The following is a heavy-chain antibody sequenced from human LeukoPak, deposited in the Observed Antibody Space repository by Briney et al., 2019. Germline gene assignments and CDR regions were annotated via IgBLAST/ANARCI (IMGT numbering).Heavy chain of an antibody. CDR2: INPNSGGT. Sequence: ASVKVSCKASGYTFTGYYMHWVRQAPGQGLEWMGWINPNSGGTNYAQKFQGRVTMTRDTSISTAYMELSRLRSDDTAVYYCARVRGSGSFRNDAFDIWGQGTMVTVSS. V-gene: IGHV1-2*02. D-gene: IGHD1-26*01. CDR1: GYTFTGYY. J-gene: IGHJ3*02. CDR3: ARVRGSGSFRNDAFDI.